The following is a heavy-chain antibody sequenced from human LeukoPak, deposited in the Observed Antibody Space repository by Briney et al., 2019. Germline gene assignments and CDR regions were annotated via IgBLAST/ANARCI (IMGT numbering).Heavy chain of an antibody. D-gene: IGHD2-8*01. CDR1: GYTFTSYY. J-gene: IGHJ3*02. CDR2: INPSGGST. CDR3: ARDGLYCTNGVCSSDI. V-gene: IGHV1-46*01. Sequence: GASVKVSCKASGYTFTSYYMHWVRQAPGQGLEWMGIINPSGGSTSYAQKFQGRVTMTRDTSTSTVYMELTSLSSEDTAVYYCARDGLYCTNGVCSSDIWGQGTLVTVSS.